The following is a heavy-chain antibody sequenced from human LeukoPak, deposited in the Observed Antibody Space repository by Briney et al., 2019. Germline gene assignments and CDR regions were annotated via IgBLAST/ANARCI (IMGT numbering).Heavy chain of an antibody. J-gene: IGHJ6*02. CDR1: GYTFTNYA. D-gene: IGHD3-22*01. CDR2: INPSSGGT. CDR3: ARGEYYDSSGYTTYYYGMDV. V-gene: IGHV1-2*02. Sequence: ASVKVSCKASGYTFTNYAMHWVRQAPGQRLEWMGWINPSSGGTNYAQKFQGRVTMTRDTSISTAYMELSRLRSDDTAVYYCARGEYYDSSGYTTYYYGMDVWGQGTTVTVSS.